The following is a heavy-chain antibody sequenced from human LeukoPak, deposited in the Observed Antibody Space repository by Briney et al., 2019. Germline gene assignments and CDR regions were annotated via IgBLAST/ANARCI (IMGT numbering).Heavy chain of an antibody. V-gene: IGHV3-30-3*01. CDR2: ISYDGSNK. CDR1: GFTFSSSA. CDR3: ARDRDSSGWYEGFDY. J-gene: IGHJ4*03. D-gene: IGHD6-19*01. Sequence: AGGSLRLSCAASGFTFSSSAMHWVRQAPDKGLEWVAVISYDGSNKYYADSVKGRFTISRDNSKNTLYLQMNSLRADDTAVYYCARDRDSSGWYEGFDYWGQGTTVTVSS.